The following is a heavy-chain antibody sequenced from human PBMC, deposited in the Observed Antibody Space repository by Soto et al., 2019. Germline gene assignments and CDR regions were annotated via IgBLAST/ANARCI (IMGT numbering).Heavy chain of an antibody. Sequence: SETLSLTCNVSGGSISNYYWTWIRQSPEKGLEWIGYMYYNGNINYNPSLKSRVTISIDTSKNQFSLTLKSVSAADTAVYYCASGGNWFDPWGQGVLVTVSS. V-gene: IGHV4-59*01. D-gene: IGHD3-16*01. J-gene: IGHJ5*02. CDR2: MYYNGNI. CDR3: ASGGNWFDP. CDR1: GGSISNYY.